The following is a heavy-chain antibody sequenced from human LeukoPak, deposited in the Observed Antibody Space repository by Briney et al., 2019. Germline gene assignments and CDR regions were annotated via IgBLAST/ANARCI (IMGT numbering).Heavy chain of an antibody. V-gene: IGHV3-13*01. J-gene: IGHJ4*02. Sequence: GGSLRLSCAASGFTFSSYDMHWVRQATGKGLEWVSAIGTAGDTYYPGSVKGRFTISRENAKNSLYLQMNSLRAGDTVVYYCARVPPGDRGFDYWGQGTLVTVSS. CDR2: IGTAGDT. CDR1: GFTFSSYD. CDR3: ARVPPGDRGFDY. D-gene: IGHD7-27*01.